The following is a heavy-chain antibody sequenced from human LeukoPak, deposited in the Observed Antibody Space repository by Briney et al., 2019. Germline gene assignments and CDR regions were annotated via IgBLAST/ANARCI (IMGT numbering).Heavy chain of an antibody. V-gene: IGHV3-23*01. Sequence: GGSLRLSCAASGFTFSSYAMSWVRQAPGKGLEWVSAISGSGGSTYYADSVKGRFTISRDNSKNSLYLQMNSLRADDTAVYYCARAHWDGFDVWGQGTVVTVSS. J-gene: IGHJ3*01. CDR3: ARAHWDGFDV. CDR1: GFTFSSYA. CDR2: ISGSGGST.